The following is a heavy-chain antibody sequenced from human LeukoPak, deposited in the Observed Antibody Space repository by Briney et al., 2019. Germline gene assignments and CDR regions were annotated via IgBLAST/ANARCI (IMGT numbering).Heavy chain of an antibody. Sequence: SETLSLTCTVSAGAFIYSNNYYWGWIRQPPGKGLEWIGSIYYSGITYYSASLKSRATMSIDTSKTQFSLVLDSVTAADTAVYYCARLGGAFFKGGMDVWGQGTTVTVSS. V-gene: IGHV4-39*07. CDR2: IYYSGIT. CDR1: AGAFIYSNNYY. D-gene: IGHD3-10*01. J-gene: IGHJ6*02. CDR3: ARLGGAFFKGGMDV.